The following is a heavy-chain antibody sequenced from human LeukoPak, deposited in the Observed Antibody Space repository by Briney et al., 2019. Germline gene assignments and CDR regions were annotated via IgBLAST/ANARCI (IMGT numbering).Heavy chain of an antibody. D-gene: IGHD5-12*01. Sequence: ASVKVSCKASGYTFTSYGISWVRQAPGQGLEWMGWISACNGNTNYAQKLQGRVTMTTDTSTSTAHMELRSLRSDDTAVYYCARDNIVATMACDYWGQGTLVTVSS. V-gene: IGHV1-18*01. J-gene: IGHJ4*02. CDR3: ARDNIVATMACDY. CDR2: ISACNGNT. CDR1: GYTFTSYG.